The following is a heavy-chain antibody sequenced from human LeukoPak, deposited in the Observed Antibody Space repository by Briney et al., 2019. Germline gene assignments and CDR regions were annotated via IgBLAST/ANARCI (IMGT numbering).Heavy chain of an antibody. V-gene: IGHV3-74*01. D-gene: IGHD6-6*01. CDR3: ARERAIASLRPYYFDY. J-gene: IGHJ4*02. CDR1: GFTFSSNW. CDR2: INSDGSST. Sequence: GGSLSLSCATSGFTFSSNWIHWVRQTPGKGVVWVSRINSDGSSTSYADSVKGRFTISRDNAKDTLYLQMNNLRAEDTAVYYCARERAIASLRPYYFDYWGQGTLVTVSS.